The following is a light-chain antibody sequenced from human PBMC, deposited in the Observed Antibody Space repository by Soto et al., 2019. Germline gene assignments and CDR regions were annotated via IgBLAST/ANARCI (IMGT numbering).Light chain of an antibody. V-gene: IGLV2-23*01. CDR1: SSDVGSYDL. CDR2: EGT. CDR3: CSYVGSSTWV. Sequence: QSVLTQPASVSGSPGQSITISCTVTSSDVGSYDLVSWYQHHPGKAPKLLIYEGTKWPSGVSDRFSGSKSGNTASLTISGLQAEDEADYYCCSYVGSSTWVFGGGTQLTVL. J-gene: IGLJ7*01.